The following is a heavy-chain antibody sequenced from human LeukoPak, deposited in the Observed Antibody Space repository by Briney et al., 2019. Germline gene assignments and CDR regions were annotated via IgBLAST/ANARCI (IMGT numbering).Heavy chain of an antibody. Sequence: ASVKVSCKASGGTFSSYAISWVRQAPGQGLELMGGIIPIFGTANYAQKFQGRVTITADESTSTAYMELSSLRSEDTAVYYCATCLRYFDWLQVAYFDYWGQGTLVTVSS. D-gene: IGHD3-9*01. CDR3: ATCLRYFDWLQVAYFDY. J-gene: IGHJ4*02. V-gene: IGHV1-69*13. CDR2: IIPIFGTA. CDR1: GGTFSSYA.